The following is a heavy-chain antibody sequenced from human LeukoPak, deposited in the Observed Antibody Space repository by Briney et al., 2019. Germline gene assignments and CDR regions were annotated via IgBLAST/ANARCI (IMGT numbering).Heavy chain of an antibody. CDR2: INPNSGGT. D-gene: IGHD3-10*01. Sequence: ASVKVSCKAAGYTFTGYYMFWVRQAPGQGLEWMGRINPNSGGTNYAQKLQGRVTMTTDTSTSTAYMELRSLRSDDTAVYYCARDRSYYYGSGSDYWGQGTLVTVSS. V-gene: IGHV1-2*06. J-gene: IGHJ4*02. CDR1: GYTFTGYY. CDR3: ARDRSYYYGSGSDY.